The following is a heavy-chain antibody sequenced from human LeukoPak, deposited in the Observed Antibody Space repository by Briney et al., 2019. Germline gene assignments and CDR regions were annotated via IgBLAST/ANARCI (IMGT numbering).Heavy chain of an antibody. J-gene: IGHJ2*01. D-gene: IGHD4-23*01. CDR3: ARVYGANSMRHFDL. CDR1: GFTFSTYA. CDR2: ISSGSATT. Sequence: GGSLRLSCEASGFTFSTYAMNWVRQAPGKGLEWVSHISSGSATTFYADSVKGRFFISRDDSKDTLYLEMNNLRAEDTAVYYCARVYGANSMRHFDLWGRGTLVSVSS. V-gene: IGHV3-48*01.